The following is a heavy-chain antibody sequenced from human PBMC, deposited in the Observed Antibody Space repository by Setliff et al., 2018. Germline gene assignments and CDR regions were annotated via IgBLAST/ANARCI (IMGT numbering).Heavy chain of an antibody. D-gene: IGHD2-2*01. J-gene: IGHJ4*02. CDR1: GYIFTSYG. CDR2: INPRAGTT. V-gene: IGHV1-46*03. CDR3: ARGGSPDCSTAGCRYGDYVY. Sequence: ASVKVSCKASGYIFTSYGFSWVRQAPGQGLEWMGIINPRAGTTSYAQKLQGRVTMTRDTSTNTVYMELSSLRSEDTAVYYCARGGSPDCSTAGCRYGDYVYWGQGTQVTVSS.